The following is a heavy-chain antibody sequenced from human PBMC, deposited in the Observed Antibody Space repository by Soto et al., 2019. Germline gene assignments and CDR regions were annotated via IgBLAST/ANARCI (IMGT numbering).Heavy chain of an antibody. Sequence: EVQLVESGGGLVKPGGSLRLSCAASGFTFSSYSMNWVRQAPGKGLGWVSSISSSSSYIYYADSVKGRFTISRDNAKNSLYLQMNSLRAEDTAVYYCARDLEMATISGGMDVWGQGTTVTVSS. CDR1: GFTFSSYS. J-gene: IGHJ6*02. D-gene: IGHD5-12*01. CDR3: ARDLEMATISGGMDV. V-gene: IGHV3-21*01. CDR2: ISSSSSYI.